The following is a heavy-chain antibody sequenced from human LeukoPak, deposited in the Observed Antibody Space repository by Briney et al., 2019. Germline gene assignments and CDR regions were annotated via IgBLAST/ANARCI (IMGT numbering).Heavy chain of an antibody. CDR3: ARSGYNRFDY. CDR2: FSGSGGST. D-gene: IGHD5-24*01. CDR1: GFTFSSYG. V-gene: IGHV3-23*01. J-gene: IGHJ4*02. Sequence: GGSLRLSCAASGFTFSSYGMSWVRQAPGKGLKWVSSFSGSGGSTYYADSVKGRFTISRDNSKNTLYLQMNSLRAEDTAVYYCARSGYNRFDYWGQGTLVTVSS.